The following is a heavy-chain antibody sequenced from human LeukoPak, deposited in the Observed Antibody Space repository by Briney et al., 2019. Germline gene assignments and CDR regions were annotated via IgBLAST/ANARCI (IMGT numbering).Heavy chain of an antibody. V-gene: IGHV3-48*03. J-gene: IGHJ4*02. Sequence: GGSLRLSCAASGFTFSSYEMNWVRQAPGKGLEWVSYISSSGSTIYYADSVKGRFTISRDNAKNSLYQQMNSLRAEDTAVYYCARDHAVAGTFDYWGQGTLVTVSS. CDR2: ISSSGSTI. CDR3: ARDHAVAGTFDY. D-gene: IGHD6-19*01. CDR1: GFTFSSYE.